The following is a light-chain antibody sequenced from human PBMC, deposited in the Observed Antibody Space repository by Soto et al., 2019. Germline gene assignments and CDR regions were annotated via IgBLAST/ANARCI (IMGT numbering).Light chain of an antibody. J-gene: IGLJ1*01. V-gene: IGLV1-47*01. CDR3: AAWDDILSGGV. Sequence: QSVLTQPPSASGTPGQRVIISCSGSSSNIGSNYVYWYQQLPGTAPKLLIYKNNQRPSGVPDRFSGAKSCTSASLAISGLRSEDEADYYCAAWDDILSGGVFGTGTKLTVL. CDR2: KNN. CDR1: SSNIGSNY.